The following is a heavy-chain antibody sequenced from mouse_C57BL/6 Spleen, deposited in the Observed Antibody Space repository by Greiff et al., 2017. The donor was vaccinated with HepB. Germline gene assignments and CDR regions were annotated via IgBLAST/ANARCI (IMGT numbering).Heavy chain of an antibody. CDR3: AEGISSGDYAMDY. CDR2: IDPEDGET. CDR1: GFNIKDYY. D-gene: IGHD1-1*01. V-gene: IGHV14-2*01. J-gene: IGHJ4*01. Sequence: VQLQQSGAELVKPGASVKLSCTASGFNIKDYYMHWVKQRTEQGLEWIGRIDPEDGETKYAPKFQGKATITADTSSNTAYLQLSSLTSEDAAVYYWAEGISSGDYAMDYWGQGTSVTVSS.